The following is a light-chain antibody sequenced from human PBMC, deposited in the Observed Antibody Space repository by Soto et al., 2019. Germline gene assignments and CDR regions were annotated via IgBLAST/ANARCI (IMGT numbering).Light chain of an antibody. V-gene: IGKV1-17*03. Sequence: DIQRTQSPSAICPSVVDRVNITCRGSRDISNYLDCFLQKPAKVPKHLIYAASSLQSGVPSRFSGSVSGTEFTLSISSLQPEDFATYFCLQHNSYPRTFGQGTKVDIK. CDR1: RDISNY. CDR3: LQHNSYPRT. CDR2: AAS. J-gene: IGKJ1*01.